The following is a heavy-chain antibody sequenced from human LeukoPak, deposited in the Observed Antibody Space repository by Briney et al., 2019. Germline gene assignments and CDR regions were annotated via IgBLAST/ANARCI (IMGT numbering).Heavy chain of an antibody. J-gene: IGHJ3*02. Sequence: SVKVSCKAPGGTFSSYTISWVRQAPGQGLEWMGRIIPILGIANYAQKFQGRVTITADKYTSTAYMELSSLRSEDTAVYYCARVMCSSTSRYSVAFDIWGQGTMVTVSS. D-gene: IGHD2-2*01. CDR1: GGTFSSYT. CDR2: IIPILGIA. CDR3: ARVMCSSTSRYSVAFDI. V-gene: IGHV1-69*02.